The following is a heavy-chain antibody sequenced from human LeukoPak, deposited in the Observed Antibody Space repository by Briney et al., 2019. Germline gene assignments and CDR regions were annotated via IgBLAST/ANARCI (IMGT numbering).Heavy chain of an antibody. CDR1: GFTFSSYW. CDR3: VRGNSYFGSGSYYNRVEY. Sequence: PGGSLRLSCAASGFTFSSYWMHWVRQAPGKGLVWVSRINSDGSSTSYADSVKGRFTISRDNAKNTLYLQMNSLRAEDTAVYYCVRGNSYFGSGSYYNRVEYWGQGTLVTVSS. CDR2: INSDGSST. V-gene: IGHV3-74*01. D-gene: IGHD3-10*01. J-gene: IGHJ4*02.